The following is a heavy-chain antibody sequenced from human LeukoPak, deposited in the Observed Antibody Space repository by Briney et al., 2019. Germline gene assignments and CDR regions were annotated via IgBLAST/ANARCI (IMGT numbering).Heavy chain of an antibody. Sequence: PGGSLRLSCAASGFTVSSNYMSCVRQAPGKGLEWVSVTYSGGTTYYADSVKGRFTISRDNSKNTVYLQMNSLRAEDTAVYYCATKRGYNYGLDYWGQGTLVTVSS. J-gene: IGHJ4*02. V-gene: IGHV3-53*01. CDR2: TYSGGTT. CDR3: ATKRGYNYGLDY. CDR1: GFTVSSNY. D-gene: IGHD5-18*01.